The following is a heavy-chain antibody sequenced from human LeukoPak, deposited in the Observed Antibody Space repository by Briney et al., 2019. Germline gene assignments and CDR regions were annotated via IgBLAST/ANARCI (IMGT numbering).Heavy chain of an antibody. D-gene: IGHD3-22*01. CDR3: AKVRPTYYYDSSAPEFDY. CDR2: IYIGGST. Sequence: GGSLRLSCAASGFTVSSNYMSWVRQAPGKGLEWVSVIYIGGSTYYADSVKGRFTISRDNSKNTLYLQMNSLRAEDTAVYYCAKVRPTYYYDSSAPEFDYWGQGTLVTVSS. V-gene: IGHV3-53*01. CDR1: GFTVSSNY. J-gene: IGHJ4*02.